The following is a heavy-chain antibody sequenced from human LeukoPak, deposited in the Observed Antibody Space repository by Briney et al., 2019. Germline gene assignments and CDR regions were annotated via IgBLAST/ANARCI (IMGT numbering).Heavy chain of an antibody. J-gene: IGHJ4*02. CDR3: AGDRLQGSGY. Sequence: ASVKVSCKASGYTFTSYGISWVRQAPGQGVGWMGRSSAYNGNTNYAQKIQGRVTMNTDPSTSTAYMELRSLRSDYTAVYYCAGDRLQGSGYWGQGTLVTVSS. CDR1: GYTFTSYG. D-gene: IGHD5-24*01. V-gene: IGHV1-18*01. CDR2: SSAYNGNT.